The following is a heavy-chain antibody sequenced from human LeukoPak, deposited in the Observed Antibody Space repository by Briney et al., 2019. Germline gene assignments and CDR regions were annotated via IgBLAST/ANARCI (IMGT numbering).Heavy chain of an antibody. D-gene: IGHD5-18*01. V-gene: IGHV3-11*01. Sequence: GGSLRLSCAASGFTFSDYYMNWIRQAPGKGLEWVSYISSSGSTIYYADSVKGRFTISRDNAKNSLYLQMNSLRAEDTAVYYCAKGGYSYGFVDAFDIWGQGTMVTVSS. CDR2: ISSSGSTI. CDR3: AKGGYSYGFVDAFDI. CDR1: GFTFSDYY. J-gene: IGHJ3*02.